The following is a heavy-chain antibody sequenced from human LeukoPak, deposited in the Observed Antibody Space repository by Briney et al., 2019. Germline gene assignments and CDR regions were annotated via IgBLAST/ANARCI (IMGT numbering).Heavy chain of an antibody. CDR1: GGSISSYY. V-gene: IGHV4-59*12. CDR3: ARDGRFPPEVLPRYFDY. D-gene: IGHD1-26*01. J-gene: IGHJ4*02. CDR2: IYYSGST. Sequence: SETLSLTCTVSGGSISSYYWSWIRQPAGKGLEWIGNIYYSGSTYYNPSLKSRVTILVDTSKNQFSLKLSSVTAADTAVYYCARDGRFPPEVLPRYFDYWGQGTLVTVSS.